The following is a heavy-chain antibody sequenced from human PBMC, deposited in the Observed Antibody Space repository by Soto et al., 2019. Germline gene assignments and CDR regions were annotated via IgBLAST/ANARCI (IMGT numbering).Heavy chain of an antibody. CDR1: GGSISSYY. CDR2: IYYSGST. CDR3: ARLGSSDDWLDP. V-gene: IGHV4-59*01. J-gene: IGHJ5*02. Sequence: QVQLQESGPGLVKPSETLSLTCTVSGGSISSYYWSWIRQPPGKGLEWIGYIYYSGSTNYNPSLKSRVTISVDTSKNQFSLKLSSVTAADTAVYYCARLGSSDDWLDPWGQGTLVTVSS. D-gene: IGHD2-2*01.